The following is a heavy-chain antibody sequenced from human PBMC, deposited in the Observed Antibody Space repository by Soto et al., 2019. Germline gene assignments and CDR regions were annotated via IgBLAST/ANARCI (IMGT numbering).Heavy chain of an antibody. D-gene: IGHD1-26*01. Sequence: LRLSCAASGFSFSSFWMHWARQAPGKGLVWVAHIPNDGSRTSYADSVKGRFTISRDNAKNTLYLQMNSLRAEDTAMYYCARDFGEVGSTAAFDIWGQGTMVTVSS. J-gene: IGHJ3*02. CDR2: IPNDGSRT. V-gene: IGHV3-74*01. CDR1: GFSFSSFW. CDR3: ARDFGEVGSTAAFDI.